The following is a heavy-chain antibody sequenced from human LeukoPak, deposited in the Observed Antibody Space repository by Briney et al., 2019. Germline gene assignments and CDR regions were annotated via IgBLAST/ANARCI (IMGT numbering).Heavy chain of an antibody. CDR1: GGTFSSYA. D-gene: IGHD2-8*01. V-gene: IGHV1-69*01. CDR2: IIPIFGTA. J-gene: IGHJ4*02. Sequence: SVKVSCKASGGTFSSYAISWVRQAPGQGLEWMGGIIPIFGTANYAQKFQGRVTITADESTSTAYMELSSLRSEDTAVYYCAREERNGVYLADNWGQGTLVTVSS. CDR3: AREERNGVYLADN.